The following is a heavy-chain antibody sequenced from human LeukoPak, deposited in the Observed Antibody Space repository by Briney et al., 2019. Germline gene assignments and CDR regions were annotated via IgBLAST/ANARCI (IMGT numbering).Heavy chain of an antibody. V-gene: IGHV4-59*11. CDR2: IYYTGIT. CDR1: GGPIQRRY. Sequence: PSQILSLTCPGGGGPIQRRYWSLIRQPPGKGLEWTGYIYYTGITKYNPSLKSRVTISVDTSKHQFSLRLTSVTAADTAVYYCARVSFHYRSGNYGWYFDSWGQGTLVTVSS. D-gene: IGHD3-10*01. CDR3: ARVSFHYRSGNYGWYFDS. J-gene: IGHJ4*02.